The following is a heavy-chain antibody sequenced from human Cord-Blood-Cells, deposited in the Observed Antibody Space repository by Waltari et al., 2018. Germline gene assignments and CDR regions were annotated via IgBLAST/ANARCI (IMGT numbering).Heavy chain of an antibody. CDR1: GFTFSSYD. CDR3: ARDYYGSGSYFDY. J-gene: IGHJ4*02. D-gene: IGHD3-10*01. CDR2: ISDDGSNK. Sequence: QLQLVESGGGVVQPGRSLRLSCAASGFTFSSYDMHGGRQAPGKGLEGGAGISDDGSNKYDADSVKGRFTISRDNSKNTLYLQRNSRRAEDTAVYDCARDYYGSGSYFDYWGQGTLVTVSS. V-gene: IGHV3-30*04.